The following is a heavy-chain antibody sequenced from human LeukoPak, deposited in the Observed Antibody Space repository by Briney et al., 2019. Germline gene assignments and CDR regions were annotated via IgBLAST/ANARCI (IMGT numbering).Heavy chain of an antibody. D-gene: IGHD6-6*01. CDR2: FYYSGST. Sequence: SETLSLTCTVSGGSISSYYWSWIRQPPGKGLEWIGYFYYSGSTNYNPSLKSRVTISVDTSKNQFSLKLSSVTAADTAVYYCASFEYSSSYYFDYWGQGTLVTVSS. CDR3: ASFEYSSSYYFDY. V-gene: IGHV4-59*01. CDR1: GGSISSYY. J-gene: IGHJ4*02.